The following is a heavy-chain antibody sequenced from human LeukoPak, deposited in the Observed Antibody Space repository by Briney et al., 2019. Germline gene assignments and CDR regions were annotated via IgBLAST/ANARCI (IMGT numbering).Heavy chain of an antibody. CDR1: GFTFSSYA. Sequence: GGSLRLSCAASGFTFSSYAMSWVRQAPGKGLEWVSAISGSGGSTYYADSVKGRFTISRDNSKNTLYLQMNSLRAEDTAVYYCAKAHYGSGTARRYYYYMDVWGKGTTVTISS. D-gene: IGHD3-10*01. V-gene: IGHV3-23*01. CDR2: ISGSGGST. CDR3: AKAHYGSGTARRYYYYMDV. J-gene: IGHJ6*03.